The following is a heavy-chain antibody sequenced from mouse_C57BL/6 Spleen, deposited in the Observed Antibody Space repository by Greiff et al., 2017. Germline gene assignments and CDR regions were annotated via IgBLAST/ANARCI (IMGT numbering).Heavy chain of an antibody. CDR2: INPNNGGT. Sequence: EVQLQESGPELVKPGASVKISCKASGYTFTDYYMNWVKQSHGKSLEWIGDINPNNGGTSYNQKFKGKATLTVDKSSSTAYMELRSLTSEDSAVYYCALYDPAWFAYWGQGTLVTVSA. D-gene: IGHD2-3*01. CDR1: GYTFTDYY. J-gene: IGHJ3*01. V-gene: IGHV1-26*01. CDR3: ALYDPAWFAY.